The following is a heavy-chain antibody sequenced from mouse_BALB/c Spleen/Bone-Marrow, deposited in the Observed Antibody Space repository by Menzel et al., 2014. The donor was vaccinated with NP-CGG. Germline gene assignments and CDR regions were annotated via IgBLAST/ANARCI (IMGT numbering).Heavy chain of an antibody. J-gene: IGHJ3*01. CDR1: GFDFSRYW. CDR3: TRQDYYGYGAY. CDR2: INPDSGTI. Sequence: VQLQQSGGGLVQPGGSLKLSCAASGFDFSRYWMSWVRQAPGKGLEWIGDINPDSGTINYTPSLKDKFIISRDNAKNTLYLQMSKVRSEDTALYYCTRQDYYGYGAYWGQGTLVTVSA. V-gene: IGHV4-1*02. D-gene: IGHD1-2*01.